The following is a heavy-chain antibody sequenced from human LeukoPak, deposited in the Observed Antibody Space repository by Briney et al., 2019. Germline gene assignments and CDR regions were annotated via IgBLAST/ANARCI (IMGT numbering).Heavy chain of an antibody. CDR2: IYRGGSA. J-gene: IGHJ2*01. CDR3: ASLLQGWWSFEL. CDR1: GFSVSTND. V-gene: IGHV3-53*01. D-gene: IGHD5-24*01. Sequence: GGSLRLSCAASGFSVSTNDLSWVRQAPGKGLEWLSIIYRGGSAFYAGSVKGRFTISRDTYTNMLYLRMNSLRAEDTAVYYCASLLQGWWSFELWGRGTLVTVSS.